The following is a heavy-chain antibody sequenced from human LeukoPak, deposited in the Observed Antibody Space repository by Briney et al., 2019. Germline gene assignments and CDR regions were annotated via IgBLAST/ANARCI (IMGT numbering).Heavy chain of an antibody. V-gene: IGHV1-46*01. J-gene: IGHJ5*02. Sequence: ASVKVSCKASAYSFSNYLMHWVRQAPGQGLEWMGIIDPSGGTTDYAQKFQGRVTMTRDTSTSTVYMELSGLGSEDTAVYYCARDLGLRGVTNWFDPWGQGTLVTVSS. CDR2: IDPSGGTT. CDR1: AYSFSNYL. CDR3: ARDLGLRGVTNWFDP. D-gene: IGHD3-10*01.